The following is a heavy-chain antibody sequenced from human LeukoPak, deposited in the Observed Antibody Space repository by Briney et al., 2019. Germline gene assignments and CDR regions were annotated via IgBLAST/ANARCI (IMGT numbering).Heavy chain of an antibody. CDR3: ARGRGYSGYGVYYYYGMDV. Sequence: SETLSLTCTVSGGSISNYYWNWIRQPAGKGLEWIGRIYTSGSTNYNPSLKHRVTMSVDTSKNQFSLKLSSVTAADTAVYYCARGRGYSGYGVYYYYGMDVWGQGTTVTVSS. V-gene: IGHV4-4*07. J-gene: IGHJ6*02. CDR1: GGSISNYY. D-gene: IGHD5-12*01. CDR2: IYTSGST.